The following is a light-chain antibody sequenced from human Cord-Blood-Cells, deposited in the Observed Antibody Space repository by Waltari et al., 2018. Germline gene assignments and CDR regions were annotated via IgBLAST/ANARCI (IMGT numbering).Light chain of an antibody. V-gene: IGKV3-11*01. CDR1: QSVSSY. Sequence: EIVLTQSPATLSLSPGERATLSCSASQSVSSYLAWYQQKPGQAPRLLIYDASNRATGIPARFSGSGSGTDFTLTISSLGPEDFAVYYCQQRSNWLTFGGGTKVEIK. J-gene: IGKJ4*01. CDR2: DAS. CDR3: QQRSNWLT.